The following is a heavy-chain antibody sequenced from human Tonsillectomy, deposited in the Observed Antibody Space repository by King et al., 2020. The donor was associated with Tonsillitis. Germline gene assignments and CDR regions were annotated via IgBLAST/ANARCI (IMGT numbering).Heavy chain of an antibody. J-gene: IGHJ6*02. CDR1: EITFDNYA. CDR2: ISWNSGTM. V-gene: IGHV3-9*01. D-gene: IGHD6-13*01. Sequence: VQLVESGGGLVQTGRSLRLSCAASEITFDNYAMHWVRQAPGKGLEWVSGISWNSGTMGYADSVKGRFTISRDNAKNSLYLQMNSLRDEDTALYYCTKDIAATFFGMDVWGQGTTVTVSS. CDR3: TKDIAATFFGMDV.